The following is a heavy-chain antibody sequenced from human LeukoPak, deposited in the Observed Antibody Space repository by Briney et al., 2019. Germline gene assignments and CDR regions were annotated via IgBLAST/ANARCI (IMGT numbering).Heavy chain of an antibody. J-gene: IGHJ4*02. D-gene: IGHD6-13*01. CDR1: GGSISSYY. CDR3: ARHSIIAAAAYYFDY. CDR2: IYYSGST. V-gene: IGHV4-59*08. Sequence: SETLSLTCTVSGGSISSYYWSWIRQPPGKGLERIGYIYYSGSTNYNPSLKSRVTISVDTSKNQFSLKLSSVTAADTAVYYCARHSIIAAAAYYFDYWGQGTLVTVSS.